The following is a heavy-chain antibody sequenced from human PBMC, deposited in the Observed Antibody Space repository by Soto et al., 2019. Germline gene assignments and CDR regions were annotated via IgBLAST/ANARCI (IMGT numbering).Heavy chain of an antibody. V-gene: IGHV1-69*04. CDR3: ARDLIAARPHIFPVLVSYGMDV. CDR1: GGTFSSYT. CDR2: IIPILGIA. D-gene: IGHD6-6*01. J-gene: IGHJ6*02. Sequence: GASVKVSCKACGGTFSSYTISWVRQAPGQGLEWMGRIIPILGIANYAQKFQGRVTITADKSTSTAYMELSSLRSEDTAVYYCARDLIAARPHIFPVLVSYGMDVWGQGTTVTVSS.